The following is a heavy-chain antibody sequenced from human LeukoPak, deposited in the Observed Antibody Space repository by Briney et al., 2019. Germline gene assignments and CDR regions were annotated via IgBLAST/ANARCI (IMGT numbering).Heavy chain of an antibody. D-gene: IGHD2-2*01. CDR2: IIPIFGTA. CDR3: AAFERRYCSSTSCYVRYFQH. Sequence: SVRVSCKASGGTFSSYAISWVRQAPGQGLEWMGGIIPIFGTANYAQKFQGRVTITADESTSTAYMELSSLRSEDTAVYYCAAFERRYCSSTSCYVRYFQHWGQGTLVTVSS. CDR1: GGTFSSYA. V-gene: IGHV1-69*01. J-gene: IGHJ1*01.